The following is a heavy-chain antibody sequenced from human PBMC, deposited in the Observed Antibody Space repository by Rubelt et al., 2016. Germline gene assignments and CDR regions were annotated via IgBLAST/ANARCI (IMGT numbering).Heavy chain of an antibody. Sequence: QVQLQQWGTGLLKPSETLSLTCAVYGGSFSGYYWSWIRQPPGKGLEWIGEINHSGSTNYNPSLKSRVTISVATSKNQFSRKLSSVTAADTAVYYCARGQRWHTYSQTLNTRYFIDYWGQGTLVTVSS. CDR1: GGSFSGYY. CDR3: ARGQRWHTYSQTLNTRYFIDY. CDR2: INHSGST. D-gene: IGHD3-9*01. V-gene: IGHV4-34*01. J-gene: IGHJ4*02.